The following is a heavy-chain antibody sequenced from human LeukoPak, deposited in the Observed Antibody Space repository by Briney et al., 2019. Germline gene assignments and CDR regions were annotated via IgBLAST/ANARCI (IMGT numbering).Heavy chain of an antibody. CDR1: GFTFSTYG. J-gene: IGHJ3*02. CDR2: IRHSGNNM. D-gene: IGHD5-24*01. V-gene: IGHV3-30*02. Sequence: GGSLRLSCAASGFTFSTYGMHWVRHTPGRGLEWVAFIRHSGNNMYYADSVKGRFTISRDNSRSTLSLQMNSLTPDDTAIYYCAKGDGIALNNPFDIWGQGTLVTVSS. CDR3: AKGDGIALNNPFDI.